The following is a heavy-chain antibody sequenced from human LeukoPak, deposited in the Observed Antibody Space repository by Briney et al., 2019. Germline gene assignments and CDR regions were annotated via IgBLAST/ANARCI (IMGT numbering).Heavy chain of an antibody. Sequence: GGSLRLSCAASGFTFSRYSMNWVRRAPGKGLEWVSFISSSSSAISYADSAKGRFTISRDNAKNSLSLQMNSLTDEDTAVYYCARAPVIDYYGSGSYFDYWGQGTLVTVSS. D-gene: IGHD3-10*01. J-gene: IGHJ4*02. CDR3: ARAPVIDYYGSGSYFDY. V-gene: IGHV3-48*02. CDR2: ISSSSSAI. CDR1: GFTFSRYS.